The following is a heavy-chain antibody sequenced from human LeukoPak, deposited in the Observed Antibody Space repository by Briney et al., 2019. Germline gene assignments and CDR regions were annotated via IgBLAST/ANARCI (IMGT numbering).Heavy chain of an antibody. CDR1: GDSFRSYY. J-gene: IGHJ4*02. D-gene: IGHD6-6*01. V-gene: IGHV4-59*01. CDR2: IYYSGST. Sequence: LETLSLTCTVSGDSFRSYYWSWIRQPPGKGLEWIGYIYYSGSTNYNPSLKSRVTISVDTSKNQFSLKLNSVTAADTAVYYCARFGISSSRFFDQWGQGTLVTVSS. CDR3: ARFGISSSRFFDQ.